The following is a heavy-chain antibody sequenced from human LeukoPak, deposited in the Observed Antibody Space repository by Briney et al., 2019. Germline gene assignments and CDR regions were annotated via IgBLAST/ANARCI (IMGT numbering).Heavy chain of an antibody. CDR1: GFTFSSYV. J-gene: IGHJ3*02. V-gene: IGHV3-23*01. CDR2: ISASGLST. D-gene: IGHD6-13*01. Sequence: GGSLRLSCAASGFTFSSYVMSWVRQAPGKGLEWVSGISASGLSTYYADSVKGRFTISRDNAKNSLYLQMNSLRAKDTAVYYCARDGSLADAFDIWGQGTMVTVSS. CDR3: ARDGSLADAFDI.